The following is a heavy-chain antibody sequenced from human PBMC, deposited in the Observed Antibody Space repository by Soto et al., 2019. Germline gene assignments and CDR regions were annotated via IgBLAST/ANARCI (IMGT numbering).Heavy chain of an antibody. CDR3: GIYYYDSSGYYSENAFDI. CDR2: INHSGST. J-gene: IGHJ3*02. Sequence: SETLSLTCAVYGGSFSGYYWSWIRQPPGKGLEWIGEINHSGSTNYNPSLKSRVTISVDTSKNQFSLKLSSVTAADTAVYYCGIYYYDSSGYYSENAFDIWGQGTMVTVSS. CDR1: GGSFSGYY. D-gene: IGHD3-22*01. V-gene: IGHV4-34*01.